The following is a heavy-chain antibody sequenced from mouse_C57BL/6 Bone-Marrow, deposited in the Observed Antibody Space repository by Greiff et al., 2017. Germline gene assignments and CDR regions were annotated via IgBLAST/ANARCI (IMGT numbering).Heavy chain of an antibody. CDR1: GYTFTSYW. V-gene: IGHV1-55*01. J-gene: IGHJ2*01. Sequence: QVQLQQPGAELVKPGASVKMSCKASGYTFTSYWITWVKQRPGPGLEWIGDIYPTSGRTNYNEKFKSKAILTVDTSSHTAYMQLSSLTSEDSAVFYCARSGPLGRSFDYWGQGTTLTVSS. CDR2: IYPTSGRT. D-gene: IGHD4-1*01. CDR3: ARSGPLGRSFDY.